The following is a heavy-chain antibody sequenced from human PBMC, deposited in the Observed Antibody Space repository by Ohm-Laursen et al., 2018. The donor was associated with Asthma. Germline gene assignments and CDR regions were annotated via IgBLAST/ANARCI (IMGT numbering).Heavy chain of an antibody. V-gene: IGHV3-21*04. J-gene: IGHJ4*02. CDR1: GFTFSSYS. D-gene: IGHD4-17*01. CDR2: ISSSSSYI. CDR3: ARDPPVTTVTTGEYFDY. Sequence: SLRLSCTASGFTFSSYSMNWVRQAPGKGLEWVSSISSSSSYIYYADSVKGRFTISRDNAKNSLYLQMNSLRAEDTAVYYCARDPPVTTVTTGEYFDYWGQGTLVTVSS.